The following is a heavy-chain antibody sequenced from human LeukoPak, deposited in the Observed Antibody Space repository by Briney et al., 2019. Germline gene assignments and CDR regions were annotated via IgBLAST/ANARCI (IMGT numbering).Heavy chain of an antibody. CDR1: GLSFSRYT. J-gene: IGHJ4*02. V-gene: IGHV3-23*01. CDR2: ISGSGSST. D-gene: IGHD4-17*01. CDR3: AKESGDDGDFDY. Sequence: GGSLRLSCAASGLSFSRYTMTWVRQAPGKGLEWVAAISGSGSSTAYADSVKGRLNISRDNFKNMLYLQVNSLRAEDTAIYYCAKESGDDGDFDYWGRGTLVVVSS.